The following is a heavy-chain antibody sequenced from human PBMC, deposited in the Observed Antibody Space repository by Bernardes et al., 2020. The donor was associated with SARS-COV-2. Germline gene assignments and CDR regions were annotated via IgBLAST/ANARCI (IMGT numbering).Heavy chain of an antibody. V-gene: IGHV4-59*08. CDR2: IYYSGST. D-gene: IGHD3-3*01. J-gene: IGHJ6*03. CDR3: ARRRWSPDYYYYYMDV. CDR1: GGSISSYY. Sequence: ETLSLTCTDSGGSISSYYWSWIRQPPGKGLEWIGYIYYSGSTNYNPSLKSRVTISVDTSKNQFSLKLSSVTAADTAVYYCARRRWSPDYYYYYMDVWGKGTTVTVSS.